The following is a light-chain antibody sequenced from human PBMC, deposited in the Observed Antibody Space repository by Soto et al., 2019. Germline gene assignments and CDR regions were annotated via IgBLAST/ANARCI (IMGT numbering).Light chain of an antibody. CDR2: GNI. V-gene: IGLV1-40*01. CDR1: SSNIGAGYG. Sequence: QSVLTQPPSVSGAPGQSVTISCTGSSSNIGAGYGVHWYQQLPGTAPKLLIYGNINRPSGVPDRFSGSKSGTSASLAITGLQAEDEADYYCQSFDISLSGSVFGGGTKLTVL. CDR3: QSFDISLSGSV. J-gene: IGLJ2*01.